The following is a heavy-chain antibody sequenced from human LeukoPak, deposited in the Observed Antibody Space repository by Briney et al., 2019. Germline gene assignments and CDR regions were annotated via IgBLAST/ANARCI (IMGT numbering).Heavy chain of an antibody. CDR1: GFTLSDYY. Sequence: PGGSLRLSCAASGFTLSDYYMTWVRQAPGKGLEWVSYVGNGGSDIMLYRDSMKGRFTVFRDYAKNSLYLQMNSLRAEDTAVYYCARDKSNKGHDCWGQGTLVTVSS. V-gene: IGHV3-11*01. J-gene: IGHJ4*02. CDR3: ARDKSNKGHDC. CDR2: VGNGGSDIM.